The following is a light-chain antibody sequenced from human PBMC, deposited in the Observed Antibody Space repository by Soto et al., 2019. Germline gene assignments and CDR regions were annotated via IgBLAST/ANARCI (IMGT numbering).Light chain of an antibody. V-gene: IGKV1-5*01. CDR1: QSISSW. J-gene: IGKJ2*01. Sequence: DIQMTQSPSTLSASVGDRVTITCRASQSISSWLAWYQQKPGKAPKLLIYDASSLESGVPSRFSGSGSGTEFILTISSLQPDDFATYYCQQYNSLMYTFGQGTKLEIK. CDR2: DAS. CDR3: QQYNSLMYT.